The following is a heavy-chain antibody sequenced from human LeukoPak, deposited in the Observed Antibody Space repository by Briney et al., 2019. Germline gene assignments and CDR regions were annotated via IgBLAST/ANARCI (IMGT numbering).Heavy chain of an antibody. V-gene: IGHV1-69*05. Sequence: GASVKVSCKASGGTFSNYALSWVRQAPGQGLEWMGRIIPIFAPANYAQKFQGRVTITTDESTSTAYMELNSLRSEDTAVYYCARVKDGYNYGGFDYRGQGTLVTVSS. D-gene: IGHD5-24*01. CDR3: ARVKDGYNYGGFDY. CDR1: GGTFSNYA. J-gene: IGHJ4*02. CDR2: IIPIFAPA.